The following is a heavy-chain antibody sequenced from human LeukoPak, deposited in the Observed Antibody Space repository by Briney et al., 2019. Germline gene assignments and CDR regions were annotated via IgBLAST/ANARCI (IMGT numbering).Heavy chain of an antibody. CDR1: GGSISSGGYY. CDR3: ARLKAHYFDY. Sequence: SETLSLTCTASGGSISSGGYYWSWIGQHPGKGLEWIGYIYYSGSTYYNPSLKSRVTISVDTSKNQFSLKLSSVTAADTAVYYCARLKAHYFDYWGQGTLVTVSS. J-gene: IGHJ4*02. CDR2: IYYSGST. V-gene: IGHV4-31*03.